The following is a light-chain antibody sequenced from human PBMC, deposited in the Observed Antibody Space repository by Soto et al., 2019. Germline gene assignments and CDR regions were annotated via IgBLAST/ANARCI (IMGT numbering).Light chain of an antibody. CDR1: SSNIGAGYD. CDR3: QSYDSSLSGWV. J-gene: IGLJ3*02. V-gene: IGLV1-40*01. Sequence: QSVLTQPPSVSGAPGQRVTISCTGSSSNIGAGYDVHWYQQLPGTAPQLLIYGNNNRPSGVPDRFSGSKSGTSASRAITGLQAEDEADYYCQSYDSSLSGWVFGGGTKLTVL. CDR2: GNN.